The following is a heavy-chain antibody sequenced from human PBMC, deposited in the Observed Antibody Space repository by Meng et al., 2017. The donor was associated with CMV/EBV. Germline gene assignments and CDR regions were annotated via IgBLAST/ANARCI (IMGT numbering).Heavy chain of an antibody. CDR3: ARGGSGYGSDY. CDR1: GFTFSSCS. CDR2: ISSSSSYI. Sequence: GESLKISCAASGFTFSSCSMNWVRQAPGKGLEWVSSISSSSSYIYYADSVKGRFTISRDNAKNSLYLQMNSLRAEDTAVYYCARGGSGYGSDYWGQGTLVTVSS. V-gene: IGHV3-21*01. D-gene: IGHD5-12*01. J-gene: IGHJ4*02.